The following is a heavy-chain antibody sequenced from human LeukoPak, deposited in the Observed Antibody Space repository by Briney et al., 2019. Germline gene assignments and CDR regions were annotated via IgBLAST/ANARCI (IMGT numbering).Heavy chain of an antibody. V-gene: IGHV3-30*04. CDR2: ISYDGSNK. CDR3: ARDGYSSSWYHWFDP. D-gene: IGHD6-13*01. Sequence: GGSLRLSCAASGFTFSSYAMHWDRQAPGKGLEWVAVISYDGSNKYYADSVKGRFTISRDNSKNTLYLQMNSLRAEDTAVYYCARDGYSSSWYHWFDPWGQGTLVTVSS. J-gene: IGHJ5*02. CDR1: GFTFSSYA.